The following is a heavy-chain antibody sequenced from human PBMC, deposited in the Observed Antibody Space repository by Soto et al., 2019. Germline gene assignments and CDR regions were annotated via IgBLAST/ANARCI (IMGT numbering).Heavy chain of an antibody. CDR3: ARDPAASDYDY. J-gene: IGHJ4*02. V-gene: IGHV4-31*03. Sequence: QVQLQESGPGLVKPSQTLSLTCTVSGGSISSGGDYWSWIRQHPGKGLEWIGYIYYSGSTYYTPYLKSRVTISVDTSNNQFSLKLSSVTAADTAVYYCARDPAASDYDYWGQGTLVTVAS. CDR1: GGSISSGGDY. CDR2: IYYSGST. D-gene: IGHD6-13*01.